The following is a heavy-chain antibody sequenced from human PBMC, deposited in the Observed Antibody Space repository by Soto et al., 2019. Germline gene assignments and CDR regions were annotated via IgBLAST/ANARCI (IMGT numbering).Heavy chain of an antibody. J-gene: IGHJ5*01. D-gene: IGHD6-19*01. V-gene: IGHV4-31*03. CDR2: IQNSVST. CDR3: AMSRSGIFDS. CDR1: GASFTSAVYY. Sequence: PSETLSLTCSVSGASFTSAVYYCGWIRQLPGKGLEWIGYIQNSVSTIYSPSLKSRATISVDTSKNQFSLRLNSVTAADTAMYYCAMSRSGIFDSWGQGTLVTVSS.